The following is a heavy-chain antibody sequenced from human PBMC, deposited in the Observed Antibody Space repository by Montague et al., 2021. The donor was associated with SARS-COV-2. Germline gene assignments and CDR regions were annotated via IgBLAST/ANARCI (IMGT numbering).Heavy chain of an antibody. CDR3: ARSGLGDYDILTGYTVKAFDI. D-gene: IGHD3-9*01. Sequence: SETLSLTCTVSGGSISGYYWSWIRQPPGKGLEWIGYIYYSGSTNYNPSLKSRVTISVDTSKNQFSLKLSSVTAADTAVYYCARSGLGDYDILTGYTVKAFDIWGQGTMVTVSS. CDR1: GGSISGYY. V-gene: IGHV4-59*01. J-gene: IGHJ3*02. CDR2: IYYSGST.